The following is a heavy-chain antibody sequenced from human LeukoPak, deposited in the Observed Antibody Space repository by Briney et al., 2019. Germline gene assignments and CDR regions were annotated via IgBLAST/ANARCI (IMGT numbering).Heavy chain of an antibody. CDR3: AREFALTTATAHYLDY. Sequence: PSETLSLTCTVSGGSVRSGNYFWSWIRQPPGKALEWIGHIYYSGSTKYNPSLKSRVTISVDTSKNQFSLKLSSLTAADTAVYYCAREFALTTATAHYLDYWGQETLVTVSS. CDR2: IYYSGST. J-gene: IGHJ4*02. D-gene: IGHD4-17*01. V-gene: IGHV4-61*01. CDR1: GGSVRSGNYF.